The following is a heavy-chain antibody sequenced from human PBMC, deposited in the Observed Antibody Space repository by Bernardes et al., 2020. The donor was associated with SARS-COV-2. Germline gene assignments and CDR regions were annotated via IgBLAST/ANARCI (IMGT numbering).Heavy chain of an antibody. CDR2: INPNSGGT. CDR3: AIPPTNYDRYGMDV. CDR1: GYTFTGYY. J-gene: IGHJ6*02. Sequence: ASVKVSCKASGYTFTGYYMHWVRQPPGQGLEWMGWINPNSGGTNYAQKFQGRVTMTRDTSISTAYMELSRLRSDDTAVYYCAIPPTNYDRYGMDVWGQGTTVTVSS. V-gene: IGHV1-2*02. D-gene: IGHD3-22*01.